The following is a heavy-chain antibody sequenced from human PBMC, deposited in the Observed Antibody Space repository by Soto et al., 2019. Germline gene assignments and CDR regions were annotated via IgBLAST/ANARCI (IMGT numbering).Heavy chain of an antibody. CDR2: IWYDGSKK. Sequence: QVQLVESGGGVVQPGRSLRLSCAASGFAFSNHGMHWVRQAPGKGLEWVAIIWYDGSKKYYADSVKGRFTISRDNSKNTLYLQMNSLRVEDTAVYYCASSYDRSGYGDHWGQGTLVTVAS. V-gene: IGHV3-33*01. J-gene: IGHJ5*02. D-gene: IGHD3-22*01. CDR1: GFAFSNHG. CDR3: ASSYDRSGYGDH.